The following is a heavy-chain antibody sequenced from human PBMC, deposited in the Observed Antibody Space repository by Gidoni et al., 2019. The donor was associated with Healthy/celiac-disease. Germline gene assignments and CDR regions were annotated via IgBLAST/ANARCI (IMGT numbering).Heavy chain of an antibody. CDR2: IYHSGST. V-gene: IGHV4-4*02. CDR1: CDLISSSHW. CDR3: ARYLYCTNGVCHSGHAFDI. D-gene: IGHD2-8*01. Sequence: QVHLQESGPGLVKPSGTLFLTCALPCDLISSSHWRSWVRQRPGKGLEWIVEIYHSGSTNYNPSLKSRVTISVDKSKNQFSLKLSSVTAADTAVYYCARYLYCTNGVCHSGHAFDIWGQGTMVTVSS. J-gene: IGHJ3*02.